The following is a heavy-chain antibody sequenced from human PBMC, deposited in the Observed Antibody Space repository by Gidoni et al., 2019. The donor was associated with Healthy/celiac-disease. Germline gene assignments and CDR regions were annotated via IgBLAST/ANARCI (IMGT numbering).Heavy chain of an antibody. CDR3: ARQATERYYYYGMDV. CDR2: IYYRGST. CDR1: GGSISSSSYY. J-gene: IGHJ6*02. V-gene: IGHV4-39*01. Sequence: QLQLQESGPGLVKLSETLSLTCTVPGGSISSSSYYWGWIRQPPGKGLEWFWSIYYRGSTYYNPSLKSGVTISVDTSKNQFSLKLRSVTAADTAVYYCARQATERYYYYGMDVWGQGTTVTVSS. D-gene: IGHD1-1*01.